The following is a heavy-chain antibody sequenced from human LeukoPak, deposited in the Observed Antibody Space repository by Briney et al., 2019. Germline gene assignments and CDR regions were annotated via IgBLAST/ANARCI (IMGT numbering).Heavy chain of an antibody. Sequence: SETLSLTCAVYGGSFGGYYWSWIRQPPGKGLEWIGEINHSGSTNYNPSLKSRVTISVDTSKNQFSLKLSSVTAADTAVYYCARGGHYSSRLNWFDPWGQGTLVTVSS. CDR2: INHSGST. CDR1: GGSFGGYY. CDR3: ARGGHYSSRLNWFDP. D-gene: IGHD6-13*01. J-gene: IGHJ5*02. V-gene: IGHV4-34*01.